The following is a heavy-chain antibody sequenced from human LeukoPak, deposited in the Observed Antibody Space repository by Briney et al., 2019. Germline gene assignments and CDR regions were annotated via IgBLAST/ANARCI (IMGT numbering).Heavy chain of an antibody. CDR3: ARGGYYYYYMDV. J-gene: IGHJ6*03. CDR1: GGSFSGYY. CDR2: INHSGST. V-gene: IGHV4-34*01. Sequence: SETLSLTCAVYGGSFSGYYWSWIRQPPGKGLEWIGEINHSGSTNYNPSLKSRVTISVDTSKNQFSLKLSSVTAADTAVYYCARGGYYYYYMDVWGKGTTVTVSS.